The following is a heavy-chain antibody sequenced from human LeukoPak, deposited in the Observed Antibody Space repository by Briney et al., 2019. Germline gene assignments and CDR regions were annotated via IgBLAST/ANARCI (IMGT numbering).Heavy chain of an antibody. CDR3: ARGGYYYYYMDV. J-gene: IGHJ6*03. CDR1: GGSFSGYY. CDR2: INHSGST. V-gene: IGHV4-34*01. Sequence: SETLSLTCAVYGGSFSGYYWSWIRQPPGKGLEWIGEINHSGSTNYNPSLKSRVTISVDTSKNQFSLKLSSVTAADTAVYYCARGGYYYYYMDVWGKGTTVTVSS.